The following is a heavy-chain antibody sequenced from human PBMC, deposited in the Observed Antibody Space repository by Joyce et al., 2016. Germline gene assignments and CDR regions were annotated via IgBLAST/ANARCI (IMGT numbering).Heavy chain of an antibody. Sequence: EVQLMQYGGDLVQPGGSLRFSCSASGFTFSSYAMHWIRQAPVKGLEYISGITNDGGMTHFIDSVNSRFSISRDNSKNMAYLQMGRLKTADTATYYCVVRNSTGWYDYWGQGTLVTVSS. V-gene: IGHV3-64D*06. CDR3: VVRNSTGWYDY. D-gene: IGHD3-9*01. CDR1: GFTFSSYA. J-gene: IGHJ4*02. CDR2: ITNDGGMT.